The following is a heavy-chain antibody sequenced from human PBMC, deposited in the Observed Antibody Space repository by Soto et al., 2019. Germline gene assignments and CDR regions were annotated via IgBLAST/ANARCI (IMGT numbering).Heavy chain of an antibody. CDR1: GDSLTSSRYY. CDR2: ISYGGSV. Sequence: QLQLQESGPGLVKPSETLSLTCSVSGDSLTSSRYYWGWIRQPPGRGLEWIGAISYGGSVYSNPSINSRVTTSVDTSKSQFSLKLTSVTAADTAIYYCARQIRKGTTMRGVDYWGQGILVTVSS. CDR3: ARQIRKGTTMRGVDY. V-gene: IGHV4-39*01. D-gene: IGHD4-4*01. J-gene: IGHJ4*02.